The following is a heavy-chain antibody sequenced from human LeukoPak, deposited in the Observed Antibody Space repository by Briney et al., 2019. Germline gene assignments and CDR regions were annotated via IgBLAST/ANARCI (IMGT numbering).Heavy chain of an antibody. CDR1: GLTFSSYG. CDR2: LWFVGSNK. J-gene: IGHJ4*02. Sequence: QPGSSLRLSCEAPGLTFSSYGLHWVGRVQGKGLGWVAVLWFVGSNKYYADSVKGRFTISRDNSKNTLYLQMNSLRAEDTAVYYCARDRTRLTSYGSGSYLFYWGQGTLVTVSS. CDR3: ARDRTRLTSYGSGSYLFY. V-gene: IGHV3-33*01. D-gene: IGHD3-10*01.